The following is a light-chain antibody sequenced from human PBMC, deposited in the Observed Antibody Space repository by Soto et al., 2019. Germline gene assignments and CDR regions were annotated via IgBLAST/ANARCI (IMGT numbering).Light chain of an antibody. Sequence: QSALTQPASVSGSPGQSITISCTGTSSDVGSDNLVSWYQQHPGKAPKLMIYEGSKRPSGVSDRFSGSESGNTASLTISGLQAEDAADYYCCSYAGTVVFGGGTKLTVL. CDR2: EGS. CDR1: SSDVGSDNL. CDR3: CSYAGTVV. V-gene: IGLV2-23*01. J-gene: IGLJ2*01.